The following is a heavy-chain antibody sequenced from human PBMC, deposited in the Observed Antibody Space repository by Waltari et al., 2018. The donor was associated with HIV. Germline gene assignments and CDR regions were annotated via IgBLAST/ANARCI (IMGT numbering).Heavy chain of an antibody. CDR3: ARGVSRLFEWYWGSWFDP. CDR2: INHSGST. J-gene: IGHJ5*02. V-gene: IGHV4-34*01. Sequence: QVQLQQWGAGRLKASETLSLTCAVYGGSFSGYYWSWIRQPPGNGLEWIGEINHSGSTNYNPSLKSRVTISVDTSKSQFSLKLNSVTAADMTVYYCARGVSRLFEWYWGSWFDPWGQGILVTVSS. CDR1: GGSFSGYY. D-gene: IGHD3-16*01.